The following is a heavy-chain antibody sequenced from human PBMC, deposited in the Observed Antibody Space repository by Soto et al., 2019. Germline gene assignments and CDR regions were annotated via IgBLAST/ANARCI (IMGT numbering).Heavy chain of an antibody. J-gene: IGHJ4*02. CDR2: ISGSGGST. CDR3: AKGEGYYDSSGYSQYFDY. V-gene: IGHV3-23*01. CDR1: GFTFSSYA. Sequence: ESGGGLVQPGGSLRLSCAASGFTFSSYAMSWVRQAPGKGLEWVSAISGSGGSTYYADSVKGRFTISRDNSKNTLYLQMNSLRAEDTAVYYCAKGEGYYDSSGYSQYFDYWGQGTLVTVSS. D-gene: IGHD3-22*01.